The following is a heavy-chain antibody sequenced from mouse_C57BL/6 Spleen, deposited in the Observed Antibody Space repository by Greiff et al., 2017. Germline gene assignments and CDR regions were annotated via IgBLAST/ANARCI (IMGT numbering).Heavy chain of an antibody. Sequence: VQLQQPGAELVRPGSSVKLSCKASGYTFTSYWMDWVKQRPGQGLEWIGNIYPSDSDTHYNQKFKDKATLTVDKSSRTAYMQLSSLTSEDSAGYYCASGASIGRFDYWGQGTTLTVSS. CDR2: IYPSDSDT. CDR3: ASGASIGRFDY. J-gene: IGHJ2*01. D-gene: IGHD2-14*01. CDR1: GYTFTSYW. V-gene: IGHV1-61*01.